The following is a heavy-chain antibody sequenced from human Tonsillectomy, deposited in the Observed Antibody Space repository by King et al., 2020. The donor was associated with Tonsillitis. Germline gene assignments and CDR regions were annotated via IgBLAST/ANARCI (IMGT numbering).Heavy chain of an antibody. D-gene: IGHD2-15*01. CDR3: AKDRWGGLLQGFDS. CDR1: GGTFSNHG. Sequence: QLVQSGAEVKKPGSSVKVSCNASGGTFSNHGTSWVRQSPGHGLEWGGGIIPMYGTPKYDPKFKGGVMISEDKSTTTVYMGMSGLRSEDTAIYYCAKDRWGGLLQGFDSWGQGTLVTVSS. V-gene: IGHV1-69*06. CDR2: IIPMYGTP. J-gene: IGHJ4*02.